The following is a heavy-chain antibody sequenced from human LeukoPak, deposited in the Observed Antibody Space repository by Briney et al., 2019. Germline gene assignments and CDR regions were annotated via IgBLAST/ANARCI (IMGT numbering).Heavy chain of an antibody. V-gene: IGHV5-51*01. CDR1: GYSFTSYW. D-gene: IGHD6-19*01. CDR2: IYPGDSDT. J-gene: IGHJ4*02. CDR3: ARLAMAVAGHWWSSAFDY. Sequence: GESLKISCKGSGYSFTSYWIGWVRQMPGKGLEWMGIIYPGDSDTRYSPSFQGQVTISADKSISTAYLQWSSLMASDTAMYYCARLAMAVAGHWWSSAFDYWGQGTLVTVSS.